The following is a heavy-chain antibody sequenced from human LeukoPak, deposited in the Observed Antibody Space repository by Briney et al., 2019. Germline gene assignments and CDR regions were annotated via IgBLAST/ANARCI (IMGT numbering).Heavy chain of an antibody. Sequence: SETLSLTCTVSGGSISSYYWSWIRQPPGKGLEWIGYIYYSGSTNYNPSLKSRVTISVDTSKNQFSLKLSSVTAADTAVYCCARTRFGSDAFDIWGQGTMVTVSS. J-gene: IGHJ3*02. CDR1: GGSISSYY. V-gene: IGHV4-59*01. CDR3: ARTRFGSDAFDI. D-gene: IGHD3-10*01. CDR2: IYYSGST.